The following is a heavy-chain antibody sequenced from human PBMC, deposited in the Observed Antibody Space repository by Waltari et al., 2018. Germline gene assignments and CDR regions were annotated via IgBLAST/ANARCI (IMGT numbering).Heavy chain of an antibody. J-gene: IGHJ6*03. CDR3: ATCPDEYNYYYMEV. CDR1: GIRFGWLG. CDR2: IWFDGSKI. D-gene: IGHD2-2*01. V-gene: IGHV3-33*08. Sequence: QVQLVQAGRGEMQTGKSLRIKGAGRGIRFGWLGIHWVRQAPGKGLEWVAIIWFDGSKIYYADSVKGRFTISRDNSRNTVYLQMNSLRPEDSGVYYCATCPDEYNYYYMEVWGRGTTVSVSS.